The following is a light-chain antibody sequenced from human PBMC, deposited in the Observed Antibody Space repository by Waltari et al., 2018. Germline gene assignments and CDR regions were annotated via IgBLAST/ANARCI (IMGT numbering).Light chain of an antibody. CDR2: GNS. J-gene: IGLJ3*02. CDR3: QSYDSSLSGWV. V-gene: IGLV1-40*01. Sequence: QSVLTQPPSVSGAPGQRGTISCTGSSSNIGAGFHVDWYEQGRGTAPKLLISGNSERPSGVPDRVSASKSGTSASLAITGLQAEDEADYYCQSYDSSLSGWVFGGGTKLTVL. CDR1: SSNIGAGFH.